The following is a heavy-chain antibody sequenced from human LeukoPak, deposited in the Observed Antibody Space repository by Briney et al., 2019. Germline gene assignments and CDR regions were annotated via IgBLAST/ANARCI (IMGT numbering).Heavy chain of an antibody. Sequence: GGSLRLSCAASGFTFSTYNMYWVRQAPGKGLEWVSSISGRSDYIFYADPVKGRFTISRDNAKNSLYLQMNSLRVEDTAVYYCARIGSGWYWEYWGQGALVTVSS. CDR3: ARIGSGWYWEY. D-gene: IGHD6-19*01. CDR1: GFTFSTYN. V-gene: IGHV3-21*01. J-gene: IGHJ4*02. CDR2: ISGRSDYI.